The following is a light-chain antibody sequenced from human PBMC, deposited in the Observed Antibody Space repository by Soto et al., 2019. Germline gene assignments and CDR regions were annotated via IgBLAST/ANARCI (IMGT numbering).Light chain of an antibody. V-gene: IGLV2-8*01. J-gene: IGLJ3*02. CDR2: EVT. CDR1: SSDVGGYNY. CDR3: SSYAASHNFYVV. Sequence: QSALTQPPSASGSPGQSVTISCTGTSSDVGGYNYVSWYQQYPGRAPKLMIYEVTKRPSGVPDRFSGSKSGNTAPLTVSGLQAEDEADYFFSSYAASHNFYVVFGGGTKLTVL.